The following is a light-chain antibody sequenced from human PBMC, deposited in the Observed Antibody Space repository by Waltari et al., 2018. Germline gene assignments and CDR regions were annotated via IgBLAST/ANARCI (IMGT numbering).Light chain of an antibody. CDR3: QQTYSAPQVT. J-gene: IGKJ2*01. V-gene: IGKV1-39*01. CDR2: AAS. CDR1: QSISTY. Sequence: DIQMTQSPSSLSASVGGRVTITCRASQSISTYLNWYQQNPGKAPNLLIYAASSLQSGVPSRFSGSGSGTDFTLTIRNLQPEDFATYYCQQTYSAPQVTFGQGTKLEI.